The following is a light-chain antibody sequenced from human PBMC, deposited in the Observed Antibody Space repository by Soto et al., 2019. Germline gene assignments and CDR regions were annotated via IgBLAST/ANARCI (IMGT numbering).Light chain of an antibody. V-gene: IGKV1-5*03. CDR1: QTISSW. J-gene: IGKJ1*01. CDR2: KAS. Sequence: DIQMTQSPSTLSGSVGDRVTITCRASQTISSWLAWYQQKPGKAPKLLIYKASTLKSGVPSRFSRSGSGTEFTLTITSLHSEDFAVYYCQQYNSWPRTFGQGTKVDI. CDR3: QQYNSWPRT.